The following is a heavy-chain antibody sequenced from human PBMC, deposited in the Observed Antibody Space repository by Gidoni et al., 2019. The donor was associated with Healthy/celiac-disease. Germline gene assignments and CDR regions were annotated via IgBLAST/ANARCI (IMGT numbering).Heavy chain of an antibody. J-gene: IGHJ6*03. Sequence: QVQLQASGPGLVKPSETLSLTCTVSGGSISSYYWSWIRQPPGKGLEWIGYIYYSGSTNYNPSLKSRVTISVDTSKNQFSLKLSSVTAADTAVYYCARHIGSGSYYYYYYYMDVWGKGTTVTVSS. CDR1: GGSISSYY. CDR2: IYYSGST. V-gene: IGHV4-59*08. CDR3: ARHIGSGSYYYYYYYMDV. D-gene: IGHD1-26*01.